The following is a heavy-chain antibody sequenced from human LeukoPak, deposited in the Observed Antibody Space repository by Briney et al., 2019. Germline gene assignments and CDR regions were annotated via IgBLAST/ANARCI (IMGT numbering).Heavy chain of an antibody. CDR2: ISAYNGNT. V-gene: IGHV1-18*01. CDR1: GYTFTSYG. J-gene: IGHJ2*01. D-gene: IGHD2-2*02. CDR3: ARVISEVVPAAIDEYWYCDL. Sequence: ASVKVSCKASGYTFTSYGISWVRQAPGQGLEWMGWISAYNGNTNYAQKLQGRVTMTTDTSTSTAYMELRSLRSDDTAVYYCARVISEVVPAAIDEYWYCDLWGRGTLVTVSS.